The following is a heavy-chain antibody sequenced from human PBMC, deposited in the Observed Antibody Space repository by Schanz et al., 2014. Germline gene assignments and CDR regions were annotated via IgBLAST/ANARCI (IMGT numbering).Heavy chain of an antibody. J-gene: IGHJ4*02. Sequence: QVQLVQSAPEVKKPGASVKVSCEASGYTFTSYYIHWFRQAPGQGLEWMGIINPSGGSTSYAQKFQGRVTMTRDTSTSTVYMELSSLRSEDTAVYYCARDGEAAAGCDYWGQGTLVTVSS. CDR3: ARDGEAAAGCDY. D-gene: IGHD6-13*01. CDR1: GYTFTSYY. CDR2: INPSGGST. V-gene: IGHV1-46*03.